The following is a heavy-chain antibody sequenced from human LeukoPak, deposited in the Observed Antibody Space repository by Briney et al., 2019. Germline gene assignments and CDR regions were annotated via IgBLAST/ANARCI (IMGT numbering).Heavy chain of an antibody. CDR1: GYTFTNYW. J-gene: IGHJ4*02. Sequence: PGESLKISCKGSGYTFTNYWIGWVRQMPGKGLEWMGIVHPGDSDIRYNPSFEGQVTISADKSTTTAYLQWTSLKASDSAMYFCARDKNNGLLPDYWGQGTLVTVSS. V-gene: IGHV5-51*01. D-gene: IGHD2-21*02. CDR3: ARDKNNGLLPDY. CDR2: VHPGDSDI.